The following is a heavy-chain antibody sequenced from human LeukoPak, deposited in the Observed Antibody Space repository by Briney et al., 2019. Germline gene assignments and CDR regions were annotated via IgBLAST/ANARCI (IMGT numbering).Heavy chain of an antibody. CDR3: AKGVVPAAIGDTDYYYYMDV. V-gene: IGHV3-23*01. CDR1: GFTFSSYA. J-gene: IGHJ6*03. Sequence: GGSLRLSCAASGFTFSSYAMSWVRQAPGKGLEWVSAISGSGGSTYYADSVKGRFTISRDNSKNTLYLQMNSLRAEDTAVYYCAKGVVPAAIGDTDYYYYMDVWGKGTTVTVSS. CDR2: ISGSGGST. D-gene: IGHD2-2*01.